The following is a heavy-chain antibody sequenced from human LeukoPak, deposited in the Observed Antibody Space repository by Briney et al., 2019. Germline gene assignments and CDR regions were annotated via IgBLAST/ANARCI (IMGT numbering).Heavy chain of an antibody. CDR3: ARERGVQLERKLDH. CDR2: INPYTGGT. Sequence: GDSVKVSCKASGYTFTDYYMHWVRQAPGQGLEWMGWINPYTGGTNYAQKFQGRVTMPRDSSISTAYMELSSLTSDDTAVYYCARERGVQLERKLDHWGQGTLVTVSS. V-gene: IGHV1-2*02. D-gene: IGHD1-1*01. J-gene: IGHJ4*02. CDR1: GYTFTDYY.